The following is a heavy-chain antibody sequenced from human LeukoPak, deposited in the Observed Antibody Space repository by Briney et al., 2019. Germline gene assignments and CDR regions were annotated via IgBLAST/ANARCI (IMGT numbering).Heavy chain of an antibody. CDR1: GFTFSSYW. Sequence: GGSLRLSCAASGFTFSSYWMSWVRQAPGKGLEWVANIKQDGSEKYYVDSVKGRFTISRDNAKNSLYLQMNSLRAEDTAVYYCARALGGVIAPDRGCYYYMDVWGKGTTVTVSS. D-gene: IGHD3-16*02. CDR3: ARALGGVIAPDRGCYYYMDV. V-gene: IGHV3-7*01. J-gene: IGHJ6*03. CDR2: IKQDGSEK.